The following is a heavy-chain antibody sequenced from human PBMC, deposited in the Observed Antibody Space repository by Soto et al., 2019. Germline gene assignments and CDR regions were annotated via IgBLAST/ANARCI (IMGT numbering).Heavy chain of an antibody. CDR3: ARRWGTSFDF. D-gene: IGHD7-27*01. J-gene: IGHJ4*02. CDR2: IYYSGST. V-gene: IGHV4-59*01. Sequence: QVQLQESGPGLVKPSETLSLTCTVSGGSISSYYSSWIRQPPGKGLEWIGYIYYSGSTNYNPSLKSRVTISVDTSKNQFSLKLTSVTAADTAVYYCARRWGTSFDFWGQGTLVTVSS. CDR1: GGSISSYY.